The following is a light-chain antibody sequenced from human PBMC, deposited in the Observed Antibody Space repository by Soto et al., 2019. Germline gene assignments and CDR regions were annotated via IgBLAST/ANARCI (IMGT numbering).Light chain of an antibody. Sequence: EIVMTQSPVTLSVSPGERATLSCRASQSVSSNLAWYQQKPGRAPRLLIYAASTRATGIPARFSGSGSGTEFTLTISSLQSEDFAVYCCQEYNNWPPLTFGGGTKVEIK. CDR3: QEYNNWPPLT. CDR2: AAS. J-gene: IGKJ4*01. V-gene: IGKV3-15*01. CDR1: QSVSSN.